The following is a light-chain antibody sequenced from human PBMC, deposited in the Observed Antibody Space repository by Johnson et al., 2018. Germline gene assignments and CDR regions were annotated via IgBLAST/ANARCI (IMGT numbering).Light chain of an antibody. Sequence: QSVLTQPPSVSAAPGQKVTISCSGSSSNIGNIYVSWYQQLPGTAPKLLIYENNKRPSGIPDRFSGSKSGTSATLGITGLQTGDAADYYCGTWDSSLSAGNVFGTGTKVTVL. CDR3: GTWDSSLSAGNV. CDR2: ENN. CDR1: SSNIGNIY. V-gene: IGLV1-51*02. J-gene: IGLJ1*01.